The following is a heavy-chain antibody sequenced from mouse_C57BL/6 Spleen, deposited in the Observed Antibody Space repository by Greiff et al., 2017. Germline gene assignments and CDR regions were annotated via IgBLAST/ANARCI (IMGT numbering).Heavy chain of an antibody. D-gene: IGHD2-3*01. Sequence: LVESGAELVRPGTSVKVSCKASGYAFTNYLIEWVKQRPGQGLEWIGVINPGSGGTNYNEKFKGKATLTADKSSSTAYMQLSSLTSEDSAVYFCARYDGYPDYWGQGTTLTVSS. CDR3: ARYDGYPDY. V-gene: IGHV1-54*01. J-gene: IGHJ2*01. CDR1: GYAFTNYL. CDR2: INPGSGGT.